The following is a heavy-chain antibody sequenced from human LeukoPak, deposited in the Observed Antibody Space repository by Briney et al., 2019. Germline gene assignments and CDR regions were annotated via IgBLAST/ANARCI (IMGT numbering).Heavy chain of an antibody. D-gene: IGHD4-23*01. CDR2: IYYSGST. V-gene: IGHV4-59*08. J-gene: IGHJ4*02. Sequence: PSETLSLTCTVSGGSISGYYWHWIRQSPGKGLKWIGYIYYSGSTNYNPSLESRVTISVDTSKNQFSLKLSSVTAADTAVYYCARQRSRTPADFWGQGTLVTVSS. CDR3: ARQRSRTPADF. CDR1: GGSISGYY.